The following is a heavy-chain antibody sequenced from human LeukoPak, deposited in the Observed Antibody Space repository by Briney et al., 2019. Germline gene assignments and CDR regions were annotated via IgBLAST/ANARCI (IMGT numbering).Heavy chain of an antibody. V-gene: IGHV4-4*02. Sequence: SGTLSLTCTVSGDSITSSHWWSWIRQSPGKGLEWIGNTYHSDYTNYNPSLKGRATISVDKSKNQLSLKVIPVTAADTAMYYCARDSKSTADAFDIWGQGTMVTVSS. J-gene: IGHJ3*02. CDR3: ARDSKSTADAFDI. CDR2: TYHSDYT. CDR1: GDSITSSHW. D-gene: IGHD5/OR15-5a*01.